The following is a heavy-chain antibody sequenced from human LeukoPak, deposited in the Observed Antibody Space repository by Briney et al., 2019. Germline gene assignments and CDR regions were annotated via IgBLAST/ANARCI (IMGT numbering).Heavy chain of an antibody. D-gene: IGHD3-10*01. CDR2: IDTYGTVT. V-gene: IGHV3-74*01. CDR3: AKDDSALWFGELSHYFNW. J-gene: IGHJ4*02. Sequence: GGSLRLSCAASGFTFSSYWMHWVRQDPGKGLLWVSRIDTYGTVTDYADSVKGRFTISRDNSKNTLYLQMNSLRAEDTAVYYCAKDDSALWFGELSHYFNWWGQGTLVTVSS. CDR1: GFTFSSYW.